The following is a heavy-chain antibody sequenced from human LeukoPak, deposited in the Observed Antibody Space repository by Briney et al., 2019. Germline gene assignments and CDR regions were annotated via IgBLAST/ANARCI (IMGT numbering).Heavy chain of an antibody. CDR3: ARDGWLGSSSHGFDY. J-gene: IGHJ4*02. CDR1: GYTFTGYY. CDR2: IIPIFGTA. D-gene: IGHD6-6*01. Sequence: GASVKVSCKASGYTFTGYYMHWVRQAPGQGLEWMGGIIPIFGTANYAQKFQGRVTITTDESTSTAYMGLSSLRSEDTAVYYCARDGWLGSSSHGFDYWGQGTLVTVSS. V-gene: IGHV1-69*05.